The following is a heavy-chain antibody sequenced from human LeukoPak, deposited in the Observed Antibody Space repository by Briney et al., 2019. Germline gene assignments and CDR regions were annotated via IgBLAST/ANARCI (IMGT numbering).Heavy chain of an antibody. Sequence: PGGSLRLSCAVSGFTFSSFWMSWVRQAPGKGLQGVANIKQDGSEKDYVDSLKGRFTISRDNAKNSLYLQMNSLRAEDTAVYYCARNSPLATYAFDIWGQGTMVTASS. CDR1: GFTFSSFW. V-gene: IGHV3-7*01. CDR3: ARNSPLATYAFDI. J-gene: IGHJ3*02. CDR2: IKQDGSEK. D-gene: IGHD2/OR15-2a*01.